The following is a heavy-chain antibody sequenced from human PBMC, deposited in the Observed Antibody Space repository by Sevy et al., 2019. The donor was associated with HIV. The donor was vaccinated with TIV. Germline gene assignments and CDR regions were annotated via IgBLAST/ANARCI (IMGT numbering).Heavy chain of an antibody. D-gene: IGHD4-17*01. V-gene: IGHV3-30-3*01. CDR1: GFTFSSYA. Sequence: GGSLRLSCAASGFTFSSYAMHWVRQAPGKGLEWVAVISYDGSNKYYADSVKGRFTISRDNSKNTLYLQMNSLMAEDTAVDYCGRDQETVTIEYFQHWGQGTLVTVSS. J-gene: IGHJ1*01. CDR3: GRDQETVTIEYFQH. CDR2: ISYDGSNK.